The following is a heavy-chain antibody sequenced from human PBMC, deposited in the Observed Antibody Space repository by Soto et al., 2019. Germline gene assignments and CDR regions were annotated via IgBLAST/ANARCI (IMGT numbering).Heavy chain of an antibody. CDR3: ARFMIAAAGTMNWFDP. CDR1: GYTFTSYA. J-gene: IGHJ5*02. D-gene: IGHD6-13*01. CDR2: INAGNGNT. Sequence: ASVKVSCKASGYTFTSYAMHWVRQAPGQRLEWMGWINAGNGNTKYSQKFQGRVTITRDTSASTAYMELSSLRSEDTAVYYCARFMIAAAGTMNWFDPWGQGTLVTVSS. V-gene: IGHV1-3*01.